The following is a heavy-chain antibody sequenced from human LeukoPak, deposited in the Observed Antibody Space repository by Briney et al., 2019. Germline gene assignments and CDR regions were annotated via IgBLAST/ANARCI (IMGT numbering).Heavy chain of an antibody. Sequence: SETLSLTCTVSGYSISSGYYWGWIRQPPGKGLEWIGSIYYSGSTYYNPSLKSRVTISVDTSKNQFSLKLSSVTAADTAVYYCASSKYGDYDYWGQGTLVTVSS. CDR2: IYYSGST. CDR3: ASSKYGDYDY. J-gene: IGHJ4*02. V-gene: IGHV4-38-2*02. CDR1: GYSISSGYY. D-gene: IGHD4-17*01.